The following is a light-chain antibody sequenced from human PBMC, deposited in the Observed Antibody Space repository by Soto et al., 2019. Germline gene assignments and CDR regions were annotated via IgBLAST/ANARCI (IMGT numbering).Light chain of an antibody. CDR3: QQYNNWPRT. CDR2: GAS. J-gene: IGKJ1*01. V-gene: IGKV3-15*01. CDR1: QSVSSN. Sequence: EIVMKQSPATLSVSPGERATLSCRASQSVSSNLAWYQQKPGQAPRLLIYGASTRATGIPASFSGSGSGTEFTLTISSLQSEDFAVYYCQQYNNWPRTFGQGTKVDIK.